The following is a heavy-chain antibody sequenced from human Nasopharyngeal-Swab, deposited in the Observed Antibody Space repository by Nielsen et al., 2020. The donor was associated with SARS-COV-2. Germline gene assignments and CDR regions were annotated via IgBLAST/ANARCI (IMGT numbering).Heavy chain of an antibody. CDR3: ARDGCSGGSCYSSIGPYYYYYGMDV. CDR2: INAYNGNT. V-gene: IGHV1-18*01. J-gene: IGHJ6*02. Sequence: WVRQAPGQRLEWMGWINAYNGNTNYAQKLQGRVTMTTDTSTSTAYMELRSLRSDDTAVYYCARDGCSGGSCYSSIGPYYYYYGMDVWGQGTTVTVSS. D-gene: IGHD2-15*01.